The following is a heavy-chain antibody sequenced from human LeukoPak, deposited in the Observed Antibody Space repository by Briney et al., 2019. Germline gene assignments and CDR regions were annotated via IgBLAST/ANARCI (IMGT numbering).Heavy chain of an antibody. Sequence: GSLRLSCAASGLSFSSQAMTWVRQAPGKGLEWVSAMSGSGDHRYYADSVKGRFTISRDNSRDTLYLQMNRLRAEDTAIYYCAKVPGDHIGSGRSGYWGQGTLVTVSS. J-gene: IGHJ4*02. CDR2: MSGSGDHR. D-gene: IGHD3-10*01. V-gene: IGHV3-23*01. CDR3: AKVPGDHIGSGRSGY. CDR1: GLSFSSQA.